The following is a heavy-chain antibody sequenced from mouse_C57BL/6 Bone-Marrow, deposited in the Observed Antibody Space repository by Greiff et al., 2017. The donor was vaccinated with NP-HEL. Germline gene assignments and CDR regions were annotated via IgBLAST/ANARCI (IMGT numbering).Heavy chain of an antibody. CDR3: ARLRMDY. CDR1: GFTFSSYG. CDR2: ISSGGSYT. D-gene: IGHD2-10*02. V-gene: IGHV5-6*01. Sequence: EVMLVESGGDLVKPGGSLKLSCAASGFTFSSYGMSWVRQTPDKRLEWVATISSGGSYTYYPDSVKGRFTISRDNAKKTLYLQMSSLKSANTAMYYCARLRMDYWGQGTTLTVSS. J-gene: IGHJ2*01.